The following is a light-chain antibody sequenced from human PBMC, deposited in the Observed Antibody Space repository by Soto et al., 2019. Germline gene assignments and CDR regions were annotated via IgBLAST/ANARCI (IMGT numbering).Light chain of an antibody. CDR3: QQYYRIPRT. V-gene: IGKV4-1*01. J-gene: IGKJ1*01. CDR1: QSVLYSSNNKDY. Sequence: DIVMTQSPDSLAVSLGERATINCKSSQSVLYSSNNKDYLAWYQQKPGQPPKLLIYWACTRESGVPDRFSGSGSGTDFTLTISSLQAEDVAVYYCQQYYRIPRTFGQGTKVEIK. CDR2: WAC.